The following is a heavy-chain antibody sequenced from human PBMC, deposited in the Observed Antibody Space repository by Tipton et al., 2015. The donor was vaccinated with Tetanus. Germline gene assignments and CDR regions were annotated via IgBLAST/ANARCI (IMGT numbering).Heavy chain of an antibody. CDR3: GGDRDWQLYDY. CDR2: IKYDGSTT. CDR1: GFTFSSYW. Sequence: CAASGFTFSSYWMHWVRQAPGKGLVWVSRIKYDGSTTIYADSVRGRFTISRDNAKNTRYLQMDSLRAEDTAVYYCGGDRDWQLYDYWGQGTLVTVSS. D-gene: IGHD3/OR15-3a*01. J-gene: IGHJ4*02. V-gene: IGHV3-74*01.